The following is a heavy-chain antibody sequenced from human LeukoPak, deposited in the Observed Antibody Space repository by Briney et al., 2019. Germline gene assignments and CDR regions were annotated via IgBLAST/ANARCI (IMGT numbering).Heavy chain of an antibody. Sequence: ASVKVSCKASGYTFTSYGISWVRQAPGQGLEWMGWISAYNGNTNYAQKFQGRVTMTRDTSISTAYMELSSLKSDDTAVYFCARNPAGTGDFEYWGQGTLVAVSS. CDR3: ARNPAGTGDFEY. J-gene: IGHJ4*02. D-gene: IGHD7-27*01. CDR2: ISAYNGNT. V-gene: IGHV1-18*01. CDR1: GYTFTSYG.